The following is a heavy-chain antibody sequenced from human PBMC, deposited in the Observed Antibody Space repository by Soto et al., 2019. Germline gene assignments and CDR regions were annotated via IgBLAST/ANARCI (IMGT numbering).Heavy chain of an antibody. CDR3: ARIRLYGDYEGYYFDY. D-gene: IGHD4-17*01. J-gene: IGHJ4*02. Sequence: QVTLKESGPVLVKPTETLTLTCTVSGFSLSNARMGVSWIRQPPGKALEWLAHIFLNDEKSYSTSLKSRLTISKDTSKSQVVLTMTNMDPVDTATYYCARIRLYGDYEGYYFDYWGQGTLVTVSS. CDR1: GFSLSNARMG. CDR2: IFLNDEK. V-gene: IGHV2-26*01.